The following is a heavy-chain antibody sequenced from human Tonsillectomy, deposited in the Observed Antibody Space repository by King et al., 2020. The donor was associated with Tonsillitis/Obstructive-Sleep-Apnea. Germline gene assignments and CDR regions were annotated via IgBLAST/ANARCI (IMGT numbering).Heavy chain of an antibody. CDR1: GGSFSGYY. CDR3: ARGGRGGRKLDY. D-gene: IGHD1-26*01. Sequence: VQLQQWGAGLLKPSETLSLTCAVYGGSFSGYYWSWIRQPPGKGLEWIGEINHSGSTNYNPSLKSRVTISVDTSKNQFSLKLSSVTAADTAVYYCARGGRGGRKLDYWGQGTLVTVSS. J-gene: IGHJ4*02. CDR2: INHSGST. V-gene: IGHV4-34*01.